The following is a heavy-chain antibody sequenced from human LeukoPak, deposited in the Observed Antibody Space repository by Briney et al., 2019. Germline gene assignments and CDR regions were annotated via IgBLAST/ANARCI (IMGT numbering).Heavy chain of an antibody. J-gene: IGHJ6*04. CDR2: ISAYNGNT. Sequence: GASVKVSCKASGYTFTSYGISWVRQAPGQGLEWMGWISAYNGNTNYAQKLQGRVTMTTDTSTSTAYMELRNLRSDDTAVYYCARDPGYCSSTSCYAVWYYYGMDVWGKGTTVTVSS. CDR3: ARDPGYCSSTSCYAVWYYYGMDV. D-gene: IGHD2-2*01. CDR1: GYTFTSYG. V-gene: IGHV1-18*04.